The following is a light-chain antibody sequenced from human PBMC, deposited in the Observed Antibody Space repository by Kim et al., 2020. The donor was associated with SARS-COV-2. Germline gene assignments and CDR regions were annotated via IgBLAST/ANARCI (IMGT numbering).Light chain of an antibody. Sequence: RVTLHCKSSHTILYNSEKKNYLAWYRQKPGQPPKVLIYWASTRESGVPYRFSGSGSGTDFTLTISSRQAEDVAVYYCHQYYSSPPSFGQGTKLEI. J-gene: IGKJ2*03. CDR2: WAS. CDR1: HTILYNSEKKNY. V-gene: IGKV4-1*01. CDR3: HQYYSSPPS.